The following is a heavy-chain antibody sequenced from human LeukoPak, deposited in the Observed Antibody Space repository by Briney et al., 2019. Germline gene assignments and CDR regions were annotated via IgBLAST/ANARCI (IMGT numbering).Heavy chain of an antibody. D-gene: IGHD3-9*01. Sequence: SETLSLTCTVSGGSISSYYWSWIRQPAGKGLEWIGRIYTSGSTNYNPSLKSRVTMSVDTSKNQFSLKLSSVTAADTAVYYCARDLNDMYYDILTGYYSRPRDWFDPWGQGTLVTVSS. CDR2: IYTSGST. CDR3: ARDLNDMYYDILTGYYSRPRDWFDP. V-gene: IGHV4-4*07. J-gene: IGHJ5*02. CDR1: GGSISSYY.